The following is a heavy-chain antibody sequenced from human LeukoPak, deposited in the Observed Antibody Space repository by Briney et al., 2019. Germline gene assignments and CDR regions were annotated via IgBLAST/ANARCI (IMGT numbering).Heavy chain of an antibody. CDR2: IYYSGST. V-gene: IGHV4-31*03. CDR3: ARDCSSTSCHNYYYYYGMDV. Sequence: PSQTLSLTCTVSGGSISSGGYYWSWIRQHPGKGLEWIGYIYYSGSTYHNPSLKSRVTISVDTSKNQFSLKLSSVTAADTAVYYCARDCSSTSCHNYYYYYGMDVWGQGTTVTVSS. J-gene: IGHJ6*02. D-gene: IGHD2-2*02. CDR1: GGSISSGGYY.